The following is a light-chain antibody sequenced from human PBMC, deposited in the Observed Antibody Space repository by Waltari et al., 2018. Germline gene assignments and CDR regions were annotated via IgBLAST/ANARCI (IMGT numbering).Light chain of an antibody. CDR1: QSVSRA. CDR3: QHYLRLPAT. CDR2: GAS. V-gene: IGKV3-20*01. Sequence: EIVLTQSPGTLSLSPGERATLSCRASQSVSRALAWYQQKPGQAPRLLIYGASNRATGSPDSFSGSGSGTDFSLTISSLEPEDFAVYYCQHYLRLPATFGQGTKVEIK. J-gene: IGKJ1*01.